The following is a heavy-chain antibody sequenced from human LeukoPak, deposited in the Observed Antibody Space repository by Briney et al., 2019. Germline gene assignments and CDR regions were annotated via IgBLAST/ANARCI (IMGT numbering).Heavy chain of an antibody. V-gene: IGHV1-69*13. CDR3: ARGYSYGYAPY. CDR1: GGTFSSYA. CDR2: IIPIFGTA. D-gene: IGHD5-18*01. J-gene: IGHJ4*02. Sequence: ASVKVSCKASGGTFSSYAISWVRQAPGQGLEWMGGIIPIFGTANYAQKFQGRVTITADESTSTAYMELSSLRSEDTAEYYCARGYSYGYAPYWGQGTLVTVSS.